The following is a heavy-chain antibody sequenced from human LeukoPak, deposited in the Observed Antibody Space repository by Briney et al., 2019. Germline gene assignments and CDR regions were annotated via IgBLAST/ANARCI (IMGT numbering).Heavy chain of an antibody. V-gene: IGHV4-4*08. J-gene: IGHJ6*03. Sequence: RPSETLSLTCTVSGGSFSSYYWSWIRKSPGKGLECLGYIYSSGNANYNPSLRSRVTISLSPSKNQFSLKLNSVTAADTAVYYCARSLPYYYYYVDVWGKGTPVIVSS. CDR1: GGSFSSYY. CDR3: ARSLPYYYYYVDV. CDR2: IYSSGNA.